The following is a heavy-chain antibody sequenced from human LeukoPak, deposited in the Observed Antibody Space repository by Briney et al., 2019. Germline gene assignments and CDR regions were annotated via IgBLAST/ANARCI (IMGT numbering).Heavy chain of an antibody. CDR3: ARGLAMVDY. J-gene: IGHJ4*02. D-gene: IGHD5-18*01. CDR1: GGSISSYY. CDR2: IYYGGST. Sequence: PSETLSLTCTVSGGSISSYYWSWIRQPPGKGLEWIGYIYYGGSTNYNPSLKSRVTISVDTSKSQFSLKLSSVTAADTAVYYCARGLAMVDYWGQGTLVTVSS. V-gene: IGHV4-59*01.